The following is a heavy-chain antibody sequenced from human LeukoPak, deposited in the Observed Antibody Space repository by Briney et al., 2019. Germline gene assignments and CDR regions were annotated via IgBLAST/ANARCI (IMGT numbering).Heavy chain of an antibody. V-gene: IGHV3-20*01. Sequence: PGGSLRLSCAASGFTFDDYCMSWVRQAPGKGLEWVSGINWNGGSTGYADSMKGRFTISRDNAKNSLYLQMNSLRAEDTALYHCASSCSSTSCYGRDVWGKGTTVTVSS. CDR1: GFTFDDYC. J-gene: IGHJ6*04. CDR2: INWNGGST. D-gene: IGHD2-2*01. CDR3: ASSCSSTSCYGRDV.